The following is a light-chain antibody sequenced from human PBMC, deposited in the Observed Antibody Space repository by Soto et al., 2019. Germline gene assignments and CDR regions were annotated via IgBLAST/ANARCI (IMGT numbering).Light chain of an antibody. J-gene: IGKJ1*01. Sequence: EIVMTQSPATLSVSPGERATLSCRASQSVSSNLAWHQQRPGQAPRLLIYGASTRATGVPARFSGGGSGTDFTLTITSLEPEDFAFYYCHQRQRWPRTFGQGTKVDIK. CDR3: HQRQRWPRT. CDR2: GAS. V-gene: IGKV3D-15*01. CDR1: QSVSSN.